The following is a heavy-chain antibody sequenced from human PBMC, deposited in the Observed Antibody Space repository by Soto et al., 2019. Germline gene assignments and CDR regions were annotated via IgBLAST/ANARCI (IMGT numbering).Heavy chain of an antibody. CDR3: ARWGTTGGFDL. CDR1: GFRFKSFV. V-gene: IGHV3-30*19. J-gene: IGHJ4*02. D-gene: IGHD3-16*01. Sequence: QVQLVESGGGVVQPGASLRLSCAASGFRFKSFVMHWVRQAPGKGLEWVAFTSYDGNNKDYGDSVKGRFTVSRDNSQNTLHLQMDFLRPEDMALYYCARWGTTGGFDLWGQGTLVSVSS. CDR2: TSYDGNNK.